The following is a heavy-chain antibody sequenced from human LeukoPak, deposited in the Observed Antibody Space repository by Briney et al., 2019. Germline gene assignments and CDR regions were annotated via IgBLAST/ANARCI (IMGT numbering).Heavy chain of an antibody. CDR1: GFTFSSYG. CDR3: ARGGEWELEGYFDY. J-gene: IGHJ4*02. Sequence: GRSLRLSCAASGFTFSSYGMHWVRQAPGKGLEWVAVIWYDGSNKYYADSVKGRFTISRDNSKNTLYLQMNSLRAEDTAVYYCARGGEWELEGYFDYWGQGTLVTVSS. V-gene: IGHV3-33*08. D-gene: IGHD1-26*01. CDR2: IWYDGSNK.